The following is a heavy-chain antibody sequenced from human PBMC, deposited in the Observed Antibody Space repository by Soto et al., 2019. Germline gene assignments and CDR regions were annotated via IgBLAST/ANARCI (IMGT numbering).Heavy chain of an antibody. CDR3: AKAWGIDY. J-gene: IGHJ4*02. Sequence: EVQLLESGGGLVEPGGSRRLSCAASGFTFSSYTMSWVRQAPGKGLEWVSTISGSGSSTYSADSVKGRFTISRDNSKNALYLQMNSLRVGDTAIYDCAKAWGIDYWGQGTLVTVSS. CDR1: GFTFSSYT. V-gene: IGHV3-23*01. D-gene: IGHD7-27*01. CDR2: ISGSGSST.